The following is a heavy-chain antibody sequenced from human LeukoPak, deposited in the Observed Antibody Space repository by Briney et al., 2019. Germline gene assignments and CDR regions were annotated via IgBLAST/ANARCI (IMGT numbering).Heavy chain of an antibody. Sequence: PSETLSLTCAVYGGYLSGYYWSWIRQPPGKGLEWIGEINHSGSTDYNPSLKGRVTISVDTSKNQFSLKLSSVTAADTAVCYFARAPSSSSAYFDYWDQGTLVTVYS. D-gene: IGHD6-6*01. J-gene: IGHJ4*02. CDR1: GGYLSGYY. CDR2: INHSGST. V-gene: IGHV4-34*01. CDR3: ARAPSSSSAYFDY.